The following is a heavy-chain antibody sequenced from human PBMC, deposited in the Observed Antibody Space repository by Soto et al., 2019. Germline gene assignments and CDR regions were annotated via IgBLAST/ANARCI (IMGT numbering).Heavy chain of an antibody. CDR2: IMPIFRAP. V-gene: IGHV1-69*12. Sequence: QVQLVQSGAEVKKPGSSVKVSCKASGGAFSDYAFSWVRQAPGQGLEWLGGIMPIFRAPDYAQKFQGRVTITADEFTKPAYMEMNSLRSEDTAVYYCASWLKGPDIGNYYYGMDVWGQGTTVTVS. D-gene: IGHD2-15*01. CDR1: GGAFSDYA. CDR3: ASWLKGPDIGNYYYGMDV. J-gene: IGHJ6*02.